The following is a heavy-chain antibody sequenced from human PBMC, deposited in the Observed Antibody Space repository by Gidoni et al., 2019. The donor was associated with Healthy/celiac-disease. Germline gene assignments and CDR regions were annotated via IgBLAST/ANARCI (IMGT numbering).Heavy chain of an antibody. Sequence: QVQLQESGPGLVKPSQPLSLTCTVSGGSISSGGYYWSWIRQHPGKGLEWIGYIYYSGSTYYNPSLKSRVTISVDTSKNQFSLKLSSVTAADTAVYYCAREGAGHYCGGDCYWGDAFDIWGQGTMVTVSS. V-gene: IGHV4-31*03. J-gene: IGHJ3*02. CDR2: IYYSGST. CDR1: GGSISSGGYY. D-gene: IGHD2-21*02. CDR3: AREGAGHYCGGDCYWGDAFDI.